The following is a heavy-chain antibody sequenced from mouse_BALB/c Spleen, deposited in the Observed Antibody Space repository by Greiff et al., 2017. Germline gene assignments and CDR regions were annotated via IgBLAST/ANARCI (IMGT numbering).Heavy chain of an antibody. D-gene: IGHD2-4*01. J-gene: IGHJ1*01. CDR3: ERSMGDYPDWYFEV. CDR2: IYPGSGST. V-gene: IGHV1-55*01. Sequence: QVQLQQPGAELVKPGTSVKLSCKASGYTFTSYWLNWVTLRPGQGLEWIGDIYPGSGSTNYNEKFKSKATLTVDTFSSTAYMQLSSLASEDSALYYCERSMGDYPDWYFEVWGAGTTVTVSS. CDR1: GYTFTSYW.